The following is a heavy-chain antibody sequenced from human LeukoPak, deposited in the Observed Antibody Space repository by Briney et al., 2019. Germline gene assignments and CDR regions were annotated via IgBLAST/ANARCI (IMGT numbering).Heavy chain of an antibody. CDR1: GFTFSDYY. CDR2: ISSSSSYT. D-gene: IGHD3-10*01. J-gene: IGHJ5*02. Sequence: GGSLRLSCAPSGFTFSDYYMSWIPQAPGKGLEWVSYISSSSSYTNYADSVKGRFTISRDNAKNSLYLQMNSLRAEDTAVYYCARPLGTGAFGELSWGQGTLVTVSS. V-gene: IGHV3-11*06. CDR3: ARPLGTGAFGELS.